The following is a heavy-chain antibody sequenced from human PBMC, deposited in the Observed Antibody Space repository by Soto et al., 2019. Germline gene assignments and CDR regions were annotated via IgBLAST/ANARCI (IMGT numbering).Heavy chain of an antibody. CDR3: AKDHYDMDNWFDP. CDR2: ISYDGSNK. J-gene: IGHJ5*02. Sequence: PVGSLRLSCAASGFTFSSYGMHWVRQAPGKGLEWVAVISYDGSNKYYADSVKGRFTISRDNSKNTLYLQMNSLRAEDTAVYYCAKDHYDMDNWFDPWGQGTLVTVSS. V-gene: IGHV3-30*18. D-gene: IGHD3-22*01. CDR1: GFTFSSYG.